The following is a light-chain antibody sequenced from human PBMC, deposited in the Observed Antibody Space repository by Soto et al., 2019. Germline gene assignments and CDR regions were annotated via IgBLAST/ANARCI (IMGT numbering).Light chain of an antibody. CDR2: LGS. CDR1: QSLLHSNGYDS. Sequence: EIVMTQSPLSLPVTPGEPASISCRSSQSLLHSNGYDSLDWYLQKPGQSPQLLIYLGSNRASGVHATXSGSGSGTDFTLKISRVEADDVGVYYCMQALQSPPTFGQGTKVEIK. J-gene: IGKJ1*01. V-gene: IGKV2-28*01. CDR3: MQALQSPPT.